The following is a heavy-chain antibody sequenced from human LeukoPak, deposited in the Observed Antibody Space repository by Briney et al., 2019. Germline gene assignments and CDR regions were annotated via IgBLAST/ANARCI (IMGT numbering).Heavy chain of an antibody. CDR3: ARDREDSSSDAFDI. CDR1: GYTLTELS. D-gene: IGHD6-6*01. CDR2: IIPIFGTA. Sequence: SVKVSCKVSGYTLTELSMHWVRQAPGQGLEWMGGIIPIFGTANYAQKFQGRVTITADKSTSTAYMKLSSLRSEDTAVYHCARDREDSSSDAFDIWGQGTMVTVSS. J-gene: IGHJ3*02. V-gene: IGHV1-69*06.